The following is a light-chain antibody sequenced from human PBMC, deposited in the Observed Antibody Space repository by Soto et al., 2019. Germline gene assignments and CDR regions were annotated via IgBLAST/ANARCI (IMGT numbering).Light chain of an antibody. CDR3: QVWDSSSDHLV. CDR2: EDT. J-gene: IGLJ2*01. CDR1: NIGYKS. Sequence: SYELTQPSSVSVAPGQTAKITCGGNNIGYKSVYWYQQRPGQAPVLVVSEDTDRPAGVPERISASNSGNTATLTISRVEGGHEADYYCQVWDSSSDHLVFGGGTKLTVL. V-gene: IGLV3-21*02.